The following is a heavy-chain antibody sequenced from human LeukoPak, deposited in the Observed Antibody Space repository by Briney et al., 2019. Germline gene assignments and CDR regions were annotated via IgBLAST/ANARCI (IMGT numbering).Heavy chain of an antibody. CDR1: RFTFSTYA. V-gene: IGHV3-23*01. CDR3: ATLPDYDLFY. D-gene: IGHD3-3*01. Sequence: GDSVRLSCSAPRFTFSTYAMSWVRQAPAKGPQWVSGISVSGGSTYYVDSVKGRFTISRDNSKNTLYLQMNSLRAEHTAIYDCATLPDYDLFYWRQGSLVTVS. CDR2: ISVSGGST. J-gene: IGHJ4*02.